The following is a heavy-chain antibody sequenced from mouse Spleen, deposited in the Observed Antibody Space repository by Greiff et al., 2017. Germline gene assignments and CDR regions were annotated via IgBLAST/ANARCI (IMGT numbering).Heavy chain of an antibody. CDR3: ARGGYAGKMDY. V-gene: IGHV1-77*01. D-gene: IGHD2-14*01. CDR1: GYTFTDYY. J-gene: IGHJ4*01. Sequence: VQLQQSGAELARPGASVKLSCKASGYTFTDYYINWVKQRTGPGLEWIGEIYPGSGTTYYNEKFKGKATLTADKSSSTAYMQLSSLTSEDSAVYFCARGGYAGKMDYWGQGTSVTVSS. CDR2: IYPGSGTT.